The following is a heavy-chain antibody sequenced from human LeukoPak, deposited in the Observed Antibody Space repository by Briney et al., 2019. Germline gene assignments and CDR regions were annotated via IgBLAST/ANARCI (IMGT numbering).Heavy chain of an antibody. J-gene: IGHJ4*02. CDR1: GFPFSSYG. Sequence: GGSLRLSCAASGFPFSSYGIRWVRQAPGKGLEWVAVIWYDGSTKYYADSVKGRFTISRDNSKNTLYLQMNSLRAEDTAVYFCARSQSSSLIDYWGRGTLVTVSS. CDR2: IWYDGSTK. CDR3: ARSQSSSLIDY. V-gene: IGHV3-33*01. D-gene: IGHD6-13*01.